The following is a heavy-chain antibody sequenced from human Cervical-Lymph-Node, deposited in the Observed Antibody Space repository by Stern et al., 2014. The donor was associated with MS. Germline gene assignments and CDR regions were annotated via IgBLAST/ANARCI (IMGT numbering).Heavy chain of an antibody. V-gene: IGHV4-61*02. CDR1: GGSISNDNFF. D-gene: IGHD1-26*01. Sequence: QVQLQESGPGLVKPSQTLYLTCTVSGGSISNDNFFWSWIRQPAGKGLEWIGRVYLSGSTNYNPSLKSRVTISMDTSMNQFPLKLNSVTAADTAVYYCALGAEWFDPWGQGTLVTVSS. J-gene: IGHJ5*02. CDR3: ALGAEWFDP. CDR2: VYLSGST.